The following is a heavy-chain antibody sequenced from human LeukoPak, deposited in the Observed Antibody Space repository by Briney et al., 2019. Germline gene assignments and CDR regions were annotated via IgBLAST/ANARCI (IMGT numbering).Heavy chain of an antibody. CDR1: GYSFTSYW. D-gene: IGHD6-6*01. J-gene: IGHJ3*02. Sequence: GESLKISCKGSGYSFTSYWIGWVRQMPGKGLEWMGIIYPGDSDTRYSPSFQGQVTISADKSISTAYLQWSSLKASDTAMYYCARHKYSSSALPDDALDIWGQGTMVTVSS. V-gene: IGHV5-51*01. CDR3: ARHKYSSSALPDDALDI. CDR2: IYPGDSDT.